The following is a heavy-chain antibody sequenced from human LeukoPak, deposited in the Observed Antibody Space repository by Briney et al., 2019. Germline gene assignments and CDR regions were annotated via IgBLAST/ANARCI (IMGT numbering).Heavy chain of an antibody. CDR3: ATLQSSGYDYSDY. V-gene: IGHV4-59*08. CDR1: GGSISTYY. Sequence: SETLSLTCTVSGGSISTYYWSWIRQPPGKGLEWIGYIYYSGYTDYNPSLKSRVTMSVDTSKNQFSLKLTPVTAADTAVYYCATLQSSGYDYSDYWGQGILVTVSS. D-gene: IGHD3-22*01. CDR2: IYYSGYT. J-gene: IGHJ4*02.